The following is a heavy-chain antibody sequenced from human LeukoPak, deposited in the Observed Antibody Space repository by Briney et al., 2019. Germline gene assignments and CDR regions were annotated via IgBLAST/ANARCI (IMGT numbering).Heavy chain of an antibody. J-gene: IGHJ3*02. V-gene: IGHV4-59*01. CDR3: ARGKIRGSHNAFDI. CDR2: IYYSGST. CDR1: GGSISSYY. D-gene: IGHD1-26*01. Sequence: SETLSLTCTVSGGSISSYYWSWIRQPPGKGLEWIGYIYYSGSTNYNPSLKSRVTISVDTSKNQFSLKLSSVTAADTAVYYCARGKIRGSHNAFDIWGQGTMVTVSS.